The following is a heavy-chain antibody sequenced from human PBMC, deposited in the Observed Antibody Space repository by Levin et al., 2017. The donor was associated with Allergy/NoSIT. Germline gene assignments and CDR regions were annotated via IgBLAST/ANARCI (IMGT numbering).Heavy chain of an antibody. Sequence: GGSLRLSCAASGFTFSSYWMHWVRQAPGKGLVWVSRINSDGSSTSYADSVKGRFTISRDNAKNTLYLQMNSLRAEDTAVYYCARGNWNDTSYYYYYGMDGWGQGTTVTVS. V-gene: IGHV3-74*01. CDR3: ARGNWNDTSYYYYYGMDG. CDR2: INSDGSST. CDR1: GFTFSSYW. D-gene: IGHD1-1*01. J-gene: IGHJ6*02.